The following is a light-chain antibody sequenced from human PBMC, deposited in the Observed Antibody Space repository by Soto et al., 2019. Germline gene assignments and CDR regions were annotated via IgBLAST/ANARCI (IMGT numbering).Light chain of an antibody. CDR1: SSDIGAYHY. CDR3: SSYSNTRTLV. J-gene: IGLJ2*01. Sequence: QSVLTQPASVSGSPGQSITISCTGTSSDIGAYHYVSWYQRHPGKAPRLMSYDVTNRPSGVSNRFSGSKSGNTASLTVSGLQAEDEAHYYCSSYSNTRTLVFGGGTQLTVL. V-gene: IGLV2-14*03. CDR2: DVT.